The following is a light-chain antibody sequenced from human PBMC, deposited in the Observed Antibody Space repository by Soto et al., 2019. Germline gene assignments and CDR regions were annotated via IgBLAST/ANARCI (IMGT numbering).Light chain of an antibody. Sequence: EIELTQSPATLSLSPGERATLSCGASESVGRDYLAWYQQKPGLAPRLLIYGASNRATGIPDRFSGSGSGTDFTRIISRLEPEDFAVYFCQQYASSPLTFGGGTEVEIK. CDR1: ESVGRDY. CDR2: GAS. V-gene: IGKV3D-20*01. CDR3: QQYASSPLT. J-gene: IGKJ4*01.